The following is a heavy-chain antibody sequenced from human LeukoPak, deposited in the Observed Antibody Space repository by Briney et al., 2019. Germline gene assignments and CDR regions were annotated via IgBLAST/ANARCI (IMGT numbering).Heavy chain of an antibody. CDR2: ISGSGGST. CDR1: GFTCSSYG. D-gene: IGHD3-22*01. Sequence: GGSLRLSCAASGFTCSSYGMSWVRQAPGKGLEWVSAISGSGGSTYYADSVKGRFTISRDNSKNTLYLQMNSLRAEDTAVYYCAKGYYDSSWVPGYFDYWGQGTLVTVSS. V-gene: IGHV3-23*01. J-gene: IGHJ4*02. CDR3: AKGYYDSSWVPGYFDY.